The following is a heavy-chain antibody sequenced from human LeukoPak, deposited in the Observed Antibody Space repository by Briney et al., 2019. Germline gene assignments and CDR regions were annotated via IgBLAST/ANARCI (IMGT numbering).Heavy chain of an antibody. Sequence: GGSLRLSCAASGFTFSDAWMNWVRQAPEKGLEWVGRIKSKTDGGTTDYAAPVKGRFTISRDDSKNTLYLQMNSLRTEDTAVYYCTTDPPPNYYYDSSGYYILHSLGYWGQGTLVTVSS. CDR2: IKSKTDGGTT. D-gene: IGHD3-22*01. J-gene: IGHJ4*02. CDR1: GFTFSDAW. V-gene: IGHV3-15*01. CDR3: TTDPPPNYYYDSSGYYILHSLGY.